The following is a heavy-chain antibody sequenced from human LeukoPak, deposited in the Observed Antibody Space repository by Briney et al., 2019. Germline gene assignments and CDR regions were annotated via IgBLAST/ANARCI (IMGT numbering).Heavy chain of an antibody. CDR1: GFTFSGYS. J-gene: IGHJ6*02. CDR2: ISSSSSYI. V-gene: IGHV3-21*01. D-gene: IGHD3-9*01. CDR3: ARDGATYYDILTGYFLYYYGMDV. Sequence: GGSLRLSCAASGFTFSGYSMNWVRQAPGKGLEWVSSISSSSSYIYYADSVKGRFTISRDNAKNSLYLQMNSLRAEDTAVYYCARDGATYYDILTGYFLYYYGMDVWGQGTTVTVSS.